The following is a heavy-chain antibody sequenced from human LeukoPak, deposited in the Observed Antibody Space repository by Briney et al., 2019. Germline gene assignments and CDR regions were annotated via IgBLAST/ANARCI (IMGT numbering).Heavy chain of an antibody. V-gene: IGHV4-59*01. Sequence: SETLSLTCTVSGGSISSYYWSWIRQPPGKGLEWIGYIYYSGSTNYNPSLKSRVTISVDTSKNQFSLKLSSVTAADTAVYYCARHLRNQLAFDYWGQGTLVTVSS. CDR2: IYYSGST. J-gene: IGHJ4*02. CDR3: ARHLRNQLAFDY. CDR1: GGSISSYY. D-gene: IGHD1-1*01.